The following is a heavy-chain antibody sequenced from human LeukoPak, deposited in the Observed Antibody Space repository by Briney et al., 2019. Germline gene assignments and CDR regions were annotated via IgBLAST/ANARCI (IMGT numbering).Heavy chain of an antibody. CDR3: ARLDWSQPFDY. J-gene: IGHJ4*02. CDR1: GFTFSSYS. CDR2: ISSSSSTI. V-gene: IGHV3-48*01. Sequence: GGSLRLSCAASGFTFSSYSMNWVRQAPGKGLEWVSYISSSSSTIYYADSVKGRFTISRDNAKNSLYLQMNSLRAEDTAVYYCARLDWSQPFDYWGQGTLVSVSS. D-gene: IGHD3-9*01.